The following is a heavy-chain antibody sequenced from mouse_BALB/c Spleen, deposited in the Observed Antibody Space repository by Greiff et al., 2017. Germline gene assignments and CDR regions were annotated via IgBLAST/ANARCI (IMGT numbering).Heavy chain of an antibody. V-gene: IGHV2-9*02. CDR3: ARSNWDYFDY. CDR2: IWAGGST. Sequence: VHLVESGPGLVAPSQSLSITCTVSGFSLTSYGVHWVRQPPGKGLEWLGVIWAGGSTNYNSALMSRLSISKDNSKSQVFLKMNSLQTDDTAMYYCARSNWDYFDYWGQGTTLTVSS. J-gene: IGHJ2*01. CDR1: GFSLTSYG. D-gene: IGHD4-1*01.